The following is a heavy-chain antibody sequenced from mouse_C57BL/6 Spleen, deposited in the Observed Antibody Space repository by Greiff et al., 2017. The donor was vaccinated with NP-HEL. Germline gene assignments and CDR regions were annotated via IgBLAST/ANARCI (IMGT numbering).Heavy chain of an antibody. CDR2: IRSKSSNYAT. CDR3: VRGGTVVGDWYFDV. V-gene: IGHV10-3*01. Sequence: EVMLVESGGGLVQPKGSLKLSCAASGFTFNTYAMHWVRQAPGKGLEWVARIRSKSSNYATYYADSVKDRFTISRDDSQSMLYLQMNNLKTEDTAMYYCVRGGTVVGDWYFDVWGTGTTVTVSS. CDR1: GFTFNTYA. D-gene: IGHD1-1*01. J-gene: IGHJ1*03.